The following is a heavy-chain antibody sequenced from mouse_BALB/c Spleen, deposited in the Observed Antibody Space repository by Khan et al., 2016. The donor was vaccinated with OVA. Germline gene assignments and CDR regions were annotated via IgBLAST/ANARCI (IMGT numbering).Heavy chain of an antibody. V-gene: IGHV2-6-7*01. CDR1: GFSLTAYG. J-gene: IGHJ3*01. CDR2: IWGDGST. CDR3: ARELRLGGFAY. D-gene: IGHD1-2*01. Sequence: QMQLEESGPGLVAPSQNLSITCTVSGFSLTAYGVNWVRQSPGKGLEWLGMIWGDGSTDYNSALKSRLSISKDNSQSQVFLKMNSLQTDDTARYDWARELRLGGFAYWGQGTLVTVSA.